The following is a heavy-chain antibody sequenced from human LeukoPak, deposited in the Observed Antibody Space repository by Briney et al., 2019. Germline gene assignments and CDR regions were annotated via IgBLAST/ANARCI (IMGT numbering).Heavy chain of an antibody. V-gene: IGHV4-59*01. CDR1: GGSISSYY. D-gene: IGHD3-10*01. CDR2: IYYSGST. Sequence: PSETLSLTCTVSGGSISSYYWSWIRQPPGKGLEWIGYIYYSGSTNYNPSLKSRVTISVDTSKNQFSLKLSSVTAADTAVYYCARTPILWFGELSGWFDPWGQGTLVTVSS. J-gene: IGHJ5*02. CDR3: ARTPILWFGELSGWFDP.